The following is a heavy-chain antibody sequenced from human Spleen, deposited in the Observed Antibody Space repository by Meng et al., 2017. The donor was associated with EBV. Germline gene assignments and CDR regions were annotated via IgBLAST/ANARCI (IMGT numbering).Heavy chain of an antibody. D-gene: IGHD6-19*01. CDR3: ARDGYSSGIDY. CDR1: CGSVSRGSYY. J-gene: IGHJ4*02. Sequence: QLRLQEPAPGQVNPSETLPLTCTVSCGSVSRGSYYWSWIRQPPGKGLEWIGYIYHSGSTKYNPSLTSRVTISVDTSKNQFSLNLRSVTAADTAVYYCARDGYSSGIDYWGQGTLVTVSS. V-gene: IGHV4-61*01. CDR2: IYHSGST.